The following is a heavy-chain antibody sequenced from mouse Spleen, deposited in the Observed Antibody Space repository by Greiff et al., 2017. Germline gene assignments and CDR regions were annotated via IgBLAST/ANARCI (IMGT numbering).Heavy chain of an antibody. J-gene: IGHJ2*01. V-gene: IGHV1-15*01. Sequence: VQVVESGAELVRPGASVTLSCKASGYTFTDYEMHWVKQTPVHGLEWIGAIDPETGGTAYNQKFKGKAILTADKSSSTAYMELRSLTSEDSAVYYCTRREATVVATNYFDYWGQGTTLTVSS. D-gene: IGHD1-1*01. CDR1: GYTFTDYE. CDR3: TRREATVVATNYFDY. CDR2: IDPETGGT.